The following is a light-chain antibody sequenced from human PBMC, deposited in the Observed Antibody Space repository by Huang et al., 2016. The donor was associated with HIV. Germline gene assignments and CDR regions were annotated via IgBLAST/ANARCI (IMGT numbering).Light chain of an antibody. V-gene: IGKV1-39*01. CDR2: GAS. Sequence: DVQMTQSPSSLSASVGDRVTMTCRTSQNINSYLNWYHQKPGKAPKVLIYGASNLQGGVPSRFSGSGCGTDISLTITSLQPEDFGTYYWQQSLISPPAVGPGTRVDFK. CDR3: QQSLISPPA. J-gene: IGKJ3*01. CDR1: QNINSY.